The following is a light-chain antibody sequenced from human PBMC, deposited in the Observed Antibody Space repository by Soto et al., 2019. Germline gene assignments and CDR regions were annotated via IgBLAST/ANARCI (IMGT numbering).Light chain of an antibody. CDR2: LGS. CDR3: MQALQTRT. Sequence: DIVITQSPLSLPVTPGERASISGRSSQSLLHSNGYNYLDWYLQKPGQSPQLLIYLGSYRASGVPDRFSGSGSGTDFTLKISRVEAEDVGVYYCMQALQTRTFGQGTKVDIK. V-gene: IGKV2-28*01. J-gene: IGKJ1*01. CDR1: QSLLHSNGYNY.